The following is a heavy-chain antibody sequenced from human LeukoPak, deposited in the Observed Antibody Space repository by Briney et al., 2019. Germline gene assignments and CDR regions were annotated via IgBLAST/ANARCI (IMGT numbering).Heavy chain of an antibody. J-gene: IGHJ4*02. CDR2: INHSGST. CDR3: ARPRLLYGSGPTLV. Sequence: SETLSLTCTVSGYSITSAYYWGWIRPPPGKGLEWIGEINHSGSTNYNPSLKSRVTISVDTSKNQYSLRLSSVTAADTAVYYCARPRLLYGSGPTLVWGPGTLVTVSS. D-gene: IGHD3-10*01. CDR1: GYSITSAYY. V-gene: IGHV4-38-2*02.